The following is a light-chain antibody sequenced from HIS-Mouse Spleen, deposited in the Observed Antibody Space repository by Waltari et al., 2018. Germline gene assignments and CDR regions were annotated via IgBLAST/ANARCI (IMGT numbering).Light chain of an antibody. Sequence: EIVLTQSPGTLPLSPGARATLSCRASQSVSSGYLAWYQQKPGQAPRLLIYGASSRATGIPDRFSGSGSGTDFTLTISRLEPEDFAVYYCQQYGSSPRTFGQGTKLEIK. J-gene: IGKJ2*01. CDR1: QSVSSGY. V-gene: IGKV3-20*01. CDR2: GAS. CDR3: QQYGSSPRT.